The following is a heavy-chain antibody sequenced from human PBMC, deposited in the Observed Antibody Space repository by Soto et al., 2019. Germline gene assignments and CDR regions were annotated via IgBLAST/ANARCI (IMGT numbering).Heavy chain of an antibody. Sequence: VQLVPSGAEVKKPGESLKISCKGSGYSFTTNWIGWVRQMPERGLEWMGIIHPADSDTRYSPSFQGQVTISADKSISTAYLQWSSLKASDTAMYYCARRLLANHDAFDIWGQGTMVTVSS. V-gene: IGHV5-51*01. J-gene: IGHJ3*02. D-gene: IGHD2-15*01. CDR2: IHPADSDT. CDR3: ARRLLANHDAFDI. CDR1: GYSFTTNW.